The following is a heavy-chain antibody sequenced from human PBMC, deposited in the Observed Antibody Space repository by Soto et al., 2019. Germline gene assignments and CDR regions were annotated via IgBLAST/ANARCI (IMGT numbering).Heavy chain of an antibody. V-gene: IGHV4-59*01. D-gene: IGHD6-6*01. CDR3: TRSILPSY. J-gene: IGHJ4*02. Sequence: SETLSLTCTVSGGSISNFFWTWIRQPPGKGLEWIGNAYYDGSTNYNPSLKSRVTISVDTSKNQFSLKLSSVTAADTAMYYCTRSILPSYWGQGTLVTVSS. CDR2: AYYDGST. CDR1: GGSISNFF.